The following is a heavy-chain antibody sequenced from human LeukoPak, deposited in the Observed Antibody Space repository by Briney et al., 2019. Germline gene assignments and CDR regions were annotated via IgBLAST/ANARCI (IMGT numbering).Heavy chain of an antibody. CDR2: IIPIFGTA. J-gene: IGHJ4*02. CDR3: ARANYDYVWGSYRYYFDY. CDR1: GYTFTSYG. D-gene: IGHD3-16*02. V-gene: IGHV1-69*13. Sequence: SVKVSCKASGYTFTSYGISWVRQAPGQGLEWMGGIIPIFGTANYAQKFQGRVTITADESTSTAYMELSSLRSEDTAVYYCARANYDYVWGSYRYYFDYWGQGTLVTVSS.